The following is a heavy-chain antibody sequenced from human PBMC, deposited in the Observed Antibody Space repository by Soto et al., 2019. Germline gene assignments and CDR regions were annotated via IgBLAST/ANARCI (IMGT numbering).Heavy chain of an antibody. V-gene: IGHV1-8*01. CDR3: ARGRIVVGVSDY. D-gene: IGHD2-15*01. CDR2: VNPNTGNT. CDR1: GYTFTSFD. J-gene: IGHJ4*02. Sequence: QVQLVQSGAEVKKPGASVKVSCKASGYTFTSFDINWVRQATGQGLEWMGWVNPNTGNTGYAQKFQGRATMTSNISISTAYMELGNLRSEDTAVYYCARGRIVVGVSDYWGQGTLVSVSS.